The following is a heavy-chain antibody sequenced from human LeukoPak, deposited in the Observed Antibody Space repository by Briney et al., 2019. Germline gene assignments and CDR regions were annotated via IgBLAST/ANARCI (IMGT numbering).Heavy chain of an antibody. CDR3: ARERMVRGVTPLNWFDP. V-gene: IGHV1-46*01. CDR1: GYTFTTYY. Sequence: ASVKVSCKASGYTFTTYYMHWVRQAPGQGLEWMGIISPSGGSTSYAQKFQGRVTMTRDTSTSTAYMELSSLRSEDTAVYYCARERMVRGVTPLNWFDPWGQGTLVTVSS. CDR2: ISPSGGST. D-gene: IGHD3-10*01. J-gene: IGHJ5*02.